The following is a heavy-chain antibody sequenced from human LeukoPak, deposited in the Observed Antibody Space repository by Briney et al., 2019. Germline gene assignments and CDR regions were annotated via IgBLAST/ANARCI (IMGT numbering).Heavy chain of an antibody. Sequence: SETLSLTCAVYGGSFSDYFWGWIRQPPGKGLEWIGEINYSGRTYYNPSLKSRVTISVDTSKNQFSLNLSSVTAADTAVYYCASDVVVVPAAIHYGMDVWGQGTTVTVSS. CDR3: ASDVVVVPAAIHYGMDV. J-gene: IGHJ6*02. CDR1: GGSFSDYF. V-gene: IGHV4-34*01. CDR2: INYSGRT. D-gene: IGHD2-2*01.